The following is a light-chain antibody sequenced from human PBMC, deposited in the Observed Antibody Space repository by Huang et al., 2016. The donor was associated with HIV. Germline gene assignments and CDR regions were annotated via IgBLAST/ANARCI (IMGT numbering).Light chain of an antibody. CDR1: QIISYNSNNKHY. J-gene: IGKJ4*01. CDR3: QQYYITPLT. Sequence: DIVMTQSPDSLVVSLGERATINCQSSQIISYNSNNKHYLAWYQQKPGQPPKLLIYWASTRESGVPDRFTGSGSGTDFTRTICSLQAEDVAVYYCQQYYITPLTFGGGTKVEI. CDR2: WAS. V-gene: IGKV4-1*01.